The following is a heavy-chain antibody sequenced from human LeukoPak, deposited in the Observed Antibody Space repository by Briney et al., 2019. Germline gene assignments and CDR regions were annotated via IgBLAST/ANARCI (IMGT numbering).Heavy chain of an antibody. CDR3: LRGDRRDY. V-gene: IGHV3-23*01. J-gene: IGHJ4*02. CDR1: KFTFNNYA. Sequence: GGSLRLSCLASKFTFNNYAMTWVRQAPGKGLQWVSGISGSDGSTYHADSVKGRFTISRDNSKNTLYLQMNSLRAEDTAVYYCLRGDRRDYWGQGTLVTVSS. CDR2: ISGSDGST.